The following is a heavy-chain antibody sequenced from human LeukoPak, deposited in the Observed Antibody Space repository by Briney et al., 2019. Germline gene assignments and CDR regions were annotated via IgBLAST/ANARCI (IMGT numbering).Heavy chain of an antibody. Sequence: SVEVSCKAYGGTFSSYAISWVRQAPGQGLEWMGGIIPIFGTANYAQKFQGRVTITTDESTSTAYMELSSLRSEDTAVYYCAMDWDYDLFWGQGTLVTVSS. CDR2: IIPIFGTA. CDR1: GGTFSSYA. CDR3: AMDWDYDLF. V-gene: IGHV1-69*05. J-gene: IGHJ4*02. D-gene: IGHD3-3*01.